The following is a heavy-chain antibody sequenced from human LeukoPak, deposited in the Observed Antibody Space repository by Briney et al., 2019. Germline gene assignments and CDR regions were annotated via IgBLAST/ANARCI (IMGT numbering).Heavy chain of an antibody. V-gene: IGHV3-21*01. D-gene: IGHD3-3*01. CDR1: GFTFSSYS. Sequence: GGSLRLSCAASGFTFSSYSMNWVRQAPGKGLEWVSSISRSSSYIYYADSVKGRFTISRDNAKNSLYLQMNSLRAEDTAVYYCARALDYDFWSGARGSSAFDIWGQGTMVTVSS. CDR3: ARALDYDFWSGARGSSAFDI. CDR2: ISRSSSYI. J-gene: IGHJ3*02.